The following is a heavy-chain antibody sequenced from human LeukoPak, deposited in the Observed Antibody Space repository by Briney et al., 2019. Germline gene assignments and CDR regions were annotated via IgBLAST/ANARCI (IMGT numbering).Heavy chain of an antibody. J-gene: IGHJ4*02. V-gene: IGHV4-4*07. CDR2: IYTSGST. D-gene: IGHD3-3*01. CDR3: ARNYKYYDFWSGYSDSPFDY. CDR1: GASISSYY. Sequence: SETLSLTCTVSGASISSYYWSWIRQPAGKGLEWIGRIYTSGSTNYNPSLKSRVTMSVDTSKNQFSLKLSSVTAADTAVYYCARNYKYYDFWSGYSDSPFDYWGQGTLVTVSS.